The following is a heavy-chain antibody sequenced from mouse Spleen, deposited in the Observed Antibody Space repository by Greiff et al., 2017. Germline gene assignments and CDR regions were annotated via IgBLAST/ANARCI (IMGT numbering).Heavy chain of an antibody. CDR1: GYSFTDDN. CDR3: ARRGLYFDY. CDR2: INPNYGTT. V-gene: IGHV1-39*01. D-gene: IGHD3-1*01. Sequence: EVQLQQSGPVLVKPGASVKISCKASGYSFTDDNMNWMKQSSGKSLEWIGAINPNYGTTSYNQSFKGKATLTVDHSSTTVYMLLNSLTSEDSAVYYCARRGLYFDYWGQGTTLTVST. J-gene: IGHJ2*01.